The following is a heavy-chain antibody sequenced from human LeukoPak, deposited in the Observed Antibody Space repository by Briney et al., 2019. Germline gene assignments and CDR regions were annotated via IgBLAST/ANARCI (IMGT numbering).Heavy chain of an antibody. J-gene: IGHJ6*02. CDR2: ISGSGGST. D-gene: IGHD3-3*01. Sequence: GGSLRLSCAASGFTFSSYAMSWVRQAPGKGLEWVSAISGSGGSTYYADSVKGRFTISRDNSKNTLYLQMNSLRAEDTAVYYCANSYEFWSGKYGMDVWGQGTRVTVSS. V-gene: IGHV3-23*01. CDR1: GFTFSSYA. CDR3: ANSYEFWSGKYGMDV.